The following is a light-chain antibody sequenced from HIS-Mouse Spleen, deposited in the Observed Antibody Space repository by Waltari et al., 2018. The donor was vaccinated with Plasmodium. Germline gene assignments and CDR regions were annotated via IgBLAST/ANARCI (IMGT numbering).Light chain of an antibody. CDR1: SSDVGSYTL. J-gene: IGLJ1*01. Sequence: QSALTQPASVSGSPGQSITISCTGTSSDVGSYTLVPWYQQHPGKAPKLMIYKGSKRPSGVSNRFSGSKSGNTASLTISGLQAEDEADYYCCSYAGSSTYVFGTGTKVTVL. CDR2: KGS. V-gene: IGLV2-23*01. CDR3: CSYAGSSTYV.